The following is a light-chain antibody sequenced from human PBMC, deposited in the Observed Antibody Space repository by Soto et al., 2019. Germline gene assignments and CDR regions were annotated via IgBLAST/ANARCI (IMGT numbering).Light chain of an antibody. CDR3: MQGLPSPPT. J-gene: IGKJ1*01. Sequence: DIVMTQSPLSLPVTPGEPASISCRSSQSLLHSNGYNYLDWYLQKPGQSPQLLIYWGSNRASGVPDRFSGSGSGTDFTLKINRVEAEDVGVYFCMQGLPSPPTFGQGTKV. CDR1: QSLLHSNGYNY. V-gene: IGKV2-28*01. CDR2: WGS.